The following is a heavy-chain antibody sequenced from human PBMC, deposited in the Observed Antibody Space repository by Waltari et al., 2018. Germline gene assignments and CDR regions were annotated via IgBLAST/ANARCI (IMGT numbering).Heavy chain of an antibody. CDR2: ISSSSSTI. CDR3: ARDPAGVRGVWIPGSGHYFDY. D-gene: IGHD3-10*01. J-gene: IGHJ4*02. V-gene: IGHV3-48*01. Sequence: EVQLVESGGGLVQPGGSLRLSCAASGFTFSSYSMNWVRQAPGKGLEWVSYISSSSSTIYYADSGKGRFTISRDNAKNSLYLQMNSLRAEDTAVYYCARDPAGVRGVWIPGSGHYFDYWGQGTLVTVSS. CDR1: GFTFSSYS.